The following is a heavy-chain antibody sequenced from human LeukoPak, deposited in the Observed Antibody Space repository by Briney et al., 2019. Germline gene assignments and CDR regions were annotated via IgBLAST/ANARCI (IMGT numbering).Heavy chain of an antibody. CDR3: ARRLALDSFDP. CDR2: ISSSSSYI. CDR1: EFTFSSYS. D-gene: IGHD2-2*03. J-gene: IGHJ5*02. Sequence: GGSLRLSCAASEFTFSSYSMNWVRQAPGKGLEWVSSISSSSSYIYYADSVKGRFAISRDNAKNSLYLQMNSLRAEDTAVYYCARRLALDSFDPWGQGTLVTVSS. V-gene: IGHV3-21*01.